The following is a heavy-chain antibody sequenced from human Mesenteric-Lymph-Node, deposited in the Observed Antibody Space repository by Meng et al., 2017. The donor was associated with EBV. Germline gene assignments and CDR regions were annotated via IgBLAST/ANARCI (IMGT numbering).Heavy chain of an antibody. CDR2: ISAYNGNT. D-gene: IGHD1-26*01. V-gene: IGHV1-18*01. CDR1: GYTFTGYG. J-gene: IGHJ4*02. CDR3: ARDIVGASDFDY. Sequence: QVQVVQSEAEVKKPWASVKVSCKASGYTFTGYGISWVRQSPGQGLEWMGWISAYNGNTNYAQKLQGRVTMTTDTSTSTAYMELRSLRSDDTAVYYCARDIVGASDFDYWGQGTLVTVSS.